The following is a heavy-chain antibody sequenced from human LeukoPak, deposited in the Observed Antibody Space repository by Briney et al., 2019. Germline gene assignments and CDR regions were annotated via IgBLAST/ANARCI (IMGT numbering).Heavy chain of an antibody. CDR3: ARVGEGCFDH. CDR1: GGSISSYY. CDR2: IYHSGNT. V-gene: IGHV4-59*01. J-gene: IGHJ4*02. Sequence: PSETLSLTCTVSGGSISSYYWSWIRQPPGKGLEWIGYIYHSGNTNYNPSLKTRVTISIDTSKNQFSLRLRSVTAADTALYYCARVGEGCFDHWGQGTPATVSS.